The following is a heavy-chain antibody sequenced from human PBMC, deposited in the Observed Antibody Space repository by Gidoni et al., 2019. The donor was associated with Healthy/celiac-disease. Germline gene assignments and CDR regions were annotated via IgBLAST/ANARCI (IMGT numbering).Heavy chain of an antibody. CDR3: ARDLNDSSGYYLGY. J-gene: IGHJ4*02. CDR1: GFPFSSYA. CDR2: ISYDGSNK. Sequence: QVQLVESGGGVVQPGRSLRLSCAASGFPFSSYAMHWVRQAPVKGLEWVAVISYDGSNKYYADSVKGRFTISRDNSKNTLYLQMNSLRAEDTAVYYCARDLNDSSGYYLGYWGQGTLVTVSS. V-gene: IGHV3-30-3*01. D-gene: IGHD3-22*01.